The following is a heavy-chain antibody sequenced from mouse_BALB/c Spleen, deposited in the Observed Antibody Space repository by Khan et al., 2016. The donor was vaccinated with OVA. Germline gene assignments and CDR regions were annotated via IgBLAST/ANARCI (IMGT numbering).Heavy chain of an antibody. CDR1: GFTFSNFG. J-gene: IGHJ3*01. V-gene: IGHV5-17*02. Sequence: EVELVESGGGLVQPGGSRKLSCAASGFTFSNFGMHWIRQAPEKGLEWVAYISSDSITLYYADTMKGRFTISRDNPRNTLFLQMTSLRSEDTAMYYCARANWAWFAYWGQGTLVTGSA. D-gene: IGHD4-1*01. CDR2: ISSDSITL. CDR3: ARANWAWFAY.